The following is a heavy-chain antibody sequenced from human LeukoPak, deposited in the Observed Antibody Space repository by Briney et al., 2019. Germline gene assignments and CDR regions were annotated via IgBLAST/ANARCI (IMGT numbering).Heavy chain of an antibody. D-gene: IGHD6-19*01. CDR3: ARARMIAVAGDFYYGMDV. J-gene: IGHJ6*02. Sequence: SETLSLTCTVSGGSISSYYWSWIRQPPGKGLEWIGYIYYSGSTNYSPSLKSRVTISVDTSKNQFSLKLSSVTAADTAVYYCARARMIAVAGDFYYGMDVWGQGTTVTVSS. V-gene: IGHV4-59*01. CDR2: IYYSGST. CDR1: GGSISSYY.